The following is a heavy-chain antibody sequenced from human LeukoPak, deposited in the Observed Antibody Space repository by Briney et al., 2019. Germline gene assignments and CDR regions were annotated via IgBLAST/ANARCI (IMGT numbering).Heavy chain of an antibody. V-gene: IGHV3-11*06. CDR1: GFTFTDYY. J-gene: IGHJ4*02. CDR3: GGLGY. Sequence: GGSLRLSSAPSGFTFTDYYMSWIPQAPGKRLEWVSYISSSSSYTNYADSVKGRFTIPRDNAKNSLYLQMNSLRAEDTAVYYCGGLGYWGQGTLVTVSS. CDR2: ISSSSSYT.